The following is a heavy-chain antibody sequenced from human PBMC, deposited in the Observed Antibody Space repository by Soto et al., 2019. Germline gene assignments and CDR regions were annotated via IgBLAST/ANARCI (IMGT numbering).Heavy chain of an antibody. CDR1: GFTFSDYA. D-gene: IGHD5-18*01. Sequence: PGGSLRLSCAASGFTFSDYAMGWVRQAPGKGPECVSEINASGGSTNYADSVKGRFTISRDNSKNTLYLQMNSLRVEDTAVYYCANFRGYEAFDYWGQGTQVTVSS. J-gene: IGHJ4*02. V-gene: IGHV3-23*01. CDR2: INASGGST. CDR3: ANFRGYEAFDY.